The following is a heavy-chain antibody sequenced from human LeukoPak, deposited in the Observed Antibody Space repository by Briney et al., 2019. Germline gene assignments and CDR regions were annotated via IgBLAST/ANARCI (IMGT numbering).Heavy chain of an antibody. D-gene: IGHD3-9*01. V-gene: IGHV3-21*04. CDR3: AKGDYDILTGQVDY. CDR2: ISKSSSYI. CDR1: GFTFSSYS. Sequence: PGGSLRLSCAASGFTFSSYSMNWVRQAPGNGLEWVSSISKSSSYIYYADSLKGRFTISRDNAKNSLYLQMNSLRAEDTALYYCAKGDYDILTGQVDYWGQGTLVTVSS. J-gene: IGHJ4*02.